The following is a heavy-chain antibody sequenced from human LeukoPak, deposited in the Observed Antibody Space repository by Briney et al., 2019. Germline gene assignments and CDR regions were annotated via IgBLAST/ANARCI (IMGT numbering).Heavy chain of an antibody. J-gene: IGHJ3*02. CDR1: GFSFTNNW. D-gene: IGHD2-2*01. Sequence: GESLKISCKGFGFSFTNNWIGWVRQVPGQGLEWMGIIYLDDSDTRYSPSFRGQVTISADKSISTAYLQWSSLKASDTAMYYCARSRADIVVVPAALGTFDIWGQGTMVTVSS. V-gene: IGHV5-51*01. CDR2: IYLDDSDT. CDR3: ARSRADIVVVPAALGTFDI.